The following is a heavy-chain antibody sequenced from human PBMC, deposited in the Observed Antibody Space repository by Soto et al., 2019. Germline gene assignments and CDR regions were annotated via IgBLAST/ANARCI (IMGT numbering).Heavy chain of an antibody. CDR1: GGTFSSYT. D-gene: IGHD4-17*01. V-gene: IGHV1-69*02. CDR3: ARSGDYLGWFDP. CDR2: IIPILGIA. J-gene: IGHJ5*02. Sequence: QVQLVQSGAAVKKPGSSVKVSCKASGGTFSSYTISWVRQAPGQGLEWMGRIIPILGIANYAQKFQGRVTITADKSTSTAYMELSSLRSEDTAVYYCARSGDYLGWFDPWGQGTLVTVSS.